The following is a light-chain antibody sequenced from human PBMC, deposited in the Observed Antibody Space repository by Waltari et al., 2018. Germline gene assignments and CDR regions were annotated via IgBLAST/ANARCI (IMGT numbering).Light chain of an antibody. Sequence: AIQMTQSPSSLSASVGDRVTITFRASQGIRNDLGWYQQRPGKAPMLLIYDASSLQTGVPSMFSGIGSGTGFTLTISSLQPEDFGTYYCLQDYSYPWTFGQGTKVEVK. CDR1: QGIRND. V-gene: IGKV1-6*01. CDR3: LQDYSYPWT. J-gene: IGKJ1*01. CDR2: DAS.